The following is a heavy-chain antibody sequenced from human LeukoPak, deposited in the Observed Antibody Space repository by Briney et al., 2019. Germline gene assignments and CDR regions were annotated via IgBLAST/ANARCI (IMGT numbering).Heavy chain of an antibody. Sequence: SETLSLTCTVSGGSISSSSYYWGWIRQPPGKGLEWIGSIYYSGSTYYNPSLKSRVTISVDTSKNQFSLKLSSVTAADTAVYYCARVRPGDAFDIWGQGTMVTVSS. J-gene: IGHJ3*02. V-gene: IGHV4-39*07. CDR2: IYYSGST. CDR1: GGSISSSSYY. CDR3: ARVRPGDAFDI.